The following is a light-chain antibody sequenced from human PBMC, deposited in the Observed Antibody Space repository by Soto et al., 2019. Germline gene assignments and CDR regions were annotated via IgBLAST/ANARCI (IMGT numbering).Light chain of an antibody. J-gene: IGLJ1*01. CDR2: QVN. CDR3: SSFTTTWTYV. V-gene: IGLV2-14*01. Sequence: QSALTQPASVSGSPGQSITISCTGTSDDIGAYNYVSWYQQSPGKAPKLIIFQVNNRPSGVSNCFSGSKSGNTASLTISGLQPGDEADYHCSSFTTTWTYVFGTGTKVTVL. CDR1: SDDIGAYNY.